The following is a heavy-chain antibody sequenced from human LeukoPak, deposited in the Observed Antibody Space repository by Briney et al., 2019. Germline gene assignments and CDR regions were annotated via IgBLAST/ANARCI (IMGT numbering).Heavy chain of an antibody. D-gene: IGHD6-19*01. CDR1: GFTFSDYY. Sequence: GGSLRLSCAASGFTFSDYYMSWIRQAPGKGLEWVSYISSSGSTIYYADSVKGRFTISRDNSKSTLFLQMNSLRVEDTAVYYCAKPGGGAVAEGVDYWGQGALVTVSS. CDR3: AKPGGGAVAEGVDY. V-gene: IGHV3-11*01. CDR2: ISSSGSTI. J-gene: IGHJ4*02.